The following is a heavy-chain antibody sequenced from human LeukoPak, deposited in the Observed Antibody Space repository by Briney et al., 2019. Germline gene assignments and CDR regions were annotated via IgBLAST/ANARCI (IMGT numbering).Heavy chain of an antibody. CDR1: GFTFSGYA. Sequence: KSGGSLRLSCAASGFTFSGYALHWVRQAPGKGLEWVAVISYDGSNKYYPDSVKGRFTISRDNSKNTVYLQMNSLRAEDTAVYYCARDSLPYCGGDCYADWWGQGTLVTVSS. CDR2: ISYDGSNK. V-gene: IGHV3-30*01. D-gene: IGHD2-21*02. CDR3: ARDSLPYCGGDCYADW. J-gene: IGHJ4*02.